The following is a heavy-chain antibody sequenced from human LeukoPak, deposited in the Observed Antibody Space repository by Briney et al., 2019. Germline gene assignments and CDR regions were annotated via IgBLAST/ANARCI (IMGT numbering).Heavy chain of an antibody. V-gene: IGHV3-9*01. Sequence: PGRSLRLSCAASGFTFDDYAMHWVRQAPGKGLEWVSGISWNSGSIGYADSVKGRFTISRDNAKNSLYLKMNSLRAEDTALYYCAKDFKLYLTGAFDYWGQGTLVTVSS. CDR2: ISWNSGSI. J-gene: IGHJ4*02. D-gene: IGHD3-9*01. CDR3: AKDFKLYLTGAFDY. CDR1: GFTFDDYA.